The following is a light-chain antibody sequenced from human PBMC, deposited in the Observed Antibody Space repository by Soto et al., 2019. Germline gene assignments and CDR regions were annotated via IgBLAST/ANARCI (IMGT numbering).Light chain of an antibody. CDR3: QQYGDSPYT. J-gene: IGKJ2*01. V-gene: IGKV3-20*01. CDR1: QSVNNNF. Sequence: EIVLTQSPATLSLSPGERAALSCGASQSVNNNFFAWYQQIPGQAPRLLIYGASSRASGIPARFSGSGSGTDFTLPISRLEPEDCAVYYCQQYGDSPYTFGQGTKLQIK. CDR2: GAS.